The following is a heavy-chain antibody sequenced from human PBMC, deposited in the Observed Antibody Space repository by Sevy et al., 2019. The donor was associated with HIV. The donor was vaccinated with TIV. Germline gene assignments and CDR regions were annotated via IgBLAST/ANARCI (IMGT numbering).Heavy chain of an antibody. V-gene: IGHV1-69*13. CDR3: ARARRKGATAFDALDI. J-gene: IGHJ3*02. CDR1: GGTFSSYA. Sequence: ASVKVSCKASGGTFSSYAISWVRQAPGQGLEWMGGIIPMFGTANYAQKFQGRVTITADESTSTAYMELSSLRSEDTAMYYCARARRKGATAFDALDIWGQGTMVTVSS. CDR2: IIPMFGTA. D-gene: IGHD1-26*01.